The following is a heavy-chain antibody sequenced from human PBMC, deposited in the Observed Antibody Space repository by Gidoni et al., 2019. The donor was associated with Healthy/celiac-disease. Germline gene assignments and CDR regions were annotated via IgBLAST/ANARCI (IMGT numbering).Heavy chain of an antibody. CDR2: IWYDGSNK. J-gene: IGHJ3*02. CDR1: GFTFSSYG. CDR3: ARDSADIVVVVAARGAFDI. D-gene: IGHD2-15*01. V-gene: IGHV3-33*01. Sequence: QVQLVESGGGVVQPGRSLSLSCAASGFTFSSYGMHWVRQAPGKGLEWVAVIWYDGSNKYYADSVKGRFTISRDNSKNTLYLQMNSLRAEDTAVYYCARDSADIVVVVAARGAFDIWGQGTMVTVSS.